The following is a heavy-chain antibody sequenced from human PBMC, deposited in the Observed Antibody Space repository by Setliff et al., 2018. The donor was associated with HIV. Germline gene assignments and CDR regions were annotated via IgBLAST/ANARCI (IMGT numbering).Heavy chain of an antibody. CDR1: GYTFTSYG. V-gene: IGHV1-18*01. Sequence: ASVKVSCKASGYTFTSYGISWVRQAPGQGLEWMGWISGYNGNTNFAQKLQGRVSIARDTSASTAYMELSSLRSEDTAAYYCARVQTMAVAGTQYYYMDVWGKGTTVTVSS. CDR2: ISGYNGNT. CDR3: ARVQTMAVAGTQYYYMDV. J-gene: IGHJ6*03. D-gene: IGHD6-19*01.